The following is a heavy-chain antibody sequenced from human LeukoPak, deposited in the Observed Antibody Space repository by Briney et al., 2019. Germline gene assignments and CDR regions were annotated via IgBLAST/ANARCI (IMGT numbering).Heavy chain of an antibody. CDR1: GDSISNGYY. Sequence: SDTLSLTCTVSGDSISNGYYWGWIRPSPGKGLEWIGSIYHSGGSNYNPSLHRRVTMSVDKSKSQFSLSLRAVTAADTAVYYCAKGIKCSSLSCDAFGPWGQGTPVTVSS. D-gene: IGHD2-2*01. V-gene: IGHV4-38-2*02. CDR3: AKGIKCSSLSCDAFGP. J-gene: IGHJ5*02. CDR2: IYHSGGS.